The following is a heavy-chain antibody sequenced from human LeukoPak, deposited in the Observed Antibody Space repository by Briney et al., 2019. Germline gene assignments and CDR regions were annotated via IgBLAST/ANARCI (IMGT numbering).Heavy chain of an antibody. D-gene: IGHD3-10*01. J-gene: IGHJ4*02. V-gene: IGHV1-18*01. CDR2: ISAYNGNT. Sequence: ASVKVSCKASGYTFTSYGISWVRQAPGQGLEWMGWISAYNGNTNYAQKLQGRVTMTTDTSTSTAYMELRSLRSDDTAVYYCARGSALYYYGSGSYRYFDYWGRGTLVTVSS. CDR1: GYTFTSYG. CDR3: ARGSALYYYGSGSYRYFDY.